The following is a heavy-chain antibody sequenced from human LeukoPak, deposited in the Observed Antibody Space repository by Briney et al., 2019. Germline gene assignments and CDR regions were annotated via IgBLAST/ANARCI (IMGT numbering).Heavy chain of an antibody. CDR3: AKKWGVGTTTLDYFDY. D-gene: IGHD1-26*01. V-gene: IGHV3-23*01. Sequence: SVSAVTTYYADSVKGRFTISRDNSKNTLYLQMNSLTDDDTAVYYCAKKWGVGTTTLDYFDYWGQGTLVTVSS. CDR2: SVSAVTT. J-gene: IGHJ4*02.